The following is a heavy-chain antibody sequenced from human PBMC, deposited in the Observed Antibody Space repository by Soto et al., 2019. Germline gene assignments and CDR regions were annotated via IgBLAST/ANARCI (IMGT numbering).Heavy chain of an antibody. Sequence: SETLSLTCAAYGGSFSGYYWSWTRQPPGKGLEWIGEINHSGSTNYTPSLKSRVTISGDTSKNQLYLKMSSVSAADTAVYYCASQWLYRHSTYSYQWTIDVKGQGST. CDR1: GGSFSGYY. CDR2: INHSGST. D-gene: IGHD2-15*01. CDR3: ASQWLYRHSTYSYQWTIDV. V-gene: IGHV4-34*01. J-gene: IGHJ6*02.